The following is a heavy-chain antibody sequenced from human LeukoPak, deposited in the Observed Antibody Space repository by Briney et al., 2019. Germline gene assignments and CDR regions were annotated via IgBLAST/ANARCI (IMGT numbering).Heavy chain of an antibody. V-gene: IGHV4-39*01. CDR1: GVSISSSNSY. D-gene: IGHD5-12*01. CDR2: IYYSGNT. J-gene: IGHJ2*01. Sequence: SETLSFTCTVSGVSISSSNSYWGWIRQPPGKGLEWIGSIYYSGNTYYNASLKSQVSISIDTSKNQFSLRLTSVTAADTAVYYCARQWLLGFWYFDFWGRGTLVTVSS. CDR3: ARQWLLGFWYFDF.